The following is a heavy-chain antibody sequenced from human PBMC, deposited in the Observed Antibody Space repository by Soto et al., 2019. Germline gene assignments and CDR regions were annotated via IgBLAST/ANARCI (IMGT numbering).Heavy chain of an antibody. Sequence: HPGGSLRLSCTASGFTFGDYAMSWFRQAPGKGLEWVGFIRSKAYGGTTEYAASVKGRFTISRDDSKSIAYLQMNSLKTEDTAVYYCTRFLEWLLSGYYYGMDVLGQGTMVTVSS. CDR2: IRSKAYGGTT. CDR1: GFTFGDYA. CDR3: TRFLEWLLSGYYYGMDV. D-gene: IGHD3-3*01. J-gene: IGHJ6*02. V-gene: IGHV3-49*03.